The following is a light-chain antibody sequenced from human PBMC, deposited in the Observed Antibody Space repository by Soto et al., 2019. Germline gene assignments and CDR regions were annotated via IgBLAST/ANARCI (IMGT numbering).Light chain of an antibody. CDR1: SSDVGAYDY. J-gene: IGLJ2*01. CDR3: SSYTSTSLVV. Sequence: QSALTQPACVSGSPGQPIAISCTGTSSDVGAYDYVSWYQQHPGKAHKLLIYDVYNRPSGVSNRFSGSKSGSTASLTISGLQPEDEADYYCSSYTSTSLVVFGGGTKLTVL. V-gene: IGLV2-14*03. CDR2: DVY.